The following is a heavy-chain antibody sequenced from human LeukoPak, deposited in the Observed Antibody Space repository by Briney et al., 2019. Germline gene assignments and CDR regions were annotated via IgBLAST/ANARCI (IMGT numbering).Heavy chain of an antibody. CDR2: INHSGST. Sequence: PSETLSLTCAVYGGSFSGYYWSWIRQPPGKGLEWIGEINHSGSTNYNPSLKSRVTISVDTSKNQFSLKLSSVTAADTAVYYCARRSGIGLLWFGESPFDYWGQGTLVTVSS. CDR1: GGSFSGYY. D-gene: IGHD3-10*01. J-gene: IGHJ4*02. V-gene: IGHV4-34*01. CDR3: ARRSGIGLLWFGESPFDY.